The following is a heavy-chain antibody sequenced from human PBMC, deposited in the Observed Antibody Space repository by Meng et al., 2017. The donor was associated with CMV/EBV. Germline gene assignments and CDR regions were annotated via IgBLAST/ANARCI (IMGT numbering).Heavy chain of an antibody. V-gene: IGHV4-34*01. D-gene: IGHD3-3*01. J-gene: IGHJ5*02. CDR2: INHSGST. CDR3: ARGSRRLPRFNWFDP. CDR1: GGSFSGYY. Sequence: VHLPQWGAGLLKPAETLSLTCAVYGGSFSGYYWSWIRQPPGKGLEWIGEINHSGSTNYNPSLKSRVTISVDTSKNQFSLKLSSVTAADTAVYYCARGSRRLPRFNWFDPWGQGTLVTVSS.